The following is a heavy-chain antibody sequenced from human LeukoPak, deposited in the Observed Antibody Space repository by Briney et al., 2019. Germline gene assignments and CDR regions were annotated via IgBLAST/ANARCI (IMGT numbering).Heavy chain of an antibody. D-gene: IGHD6-6*01. CDR1: GGSFSDYY. V-gene: IGHV4-34*01. Sequence: SETLSLTCAVYGGSFSDYYWNWIRQPPGKGLEGIGEINHSGSTNYNPSLKTRVSISVDTSKNQFSLKLNSVTAADTAVYFCAKTPTALVRGGYYFDSWGQGTLVTVSS. CDR2: INHSGST. CDR3: AKTPTALVRGGYYFDS. J-gene: IGHJ4*02.